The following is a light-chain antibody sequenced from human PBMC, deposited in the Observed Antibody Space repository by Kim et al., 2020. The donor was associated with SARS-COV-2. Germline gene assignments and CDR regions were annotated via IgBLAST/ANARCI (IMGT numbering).Light chain of an antibody. V-gene: IGKV3-15*01. CDR1: QSVTSH. CDR2: GAS. J-gene: IGKJ4*01. CDR3: LQYNNWPPLT. Sequence: SPGERAPLSCRASQSVTSHLAWYQQKPGQAPRLLVYGASTRATGVPTRFSGSGSGTEFTLTISSLQSEDFAIYYCLQYNNWPPLTFGGGTKVDIK.